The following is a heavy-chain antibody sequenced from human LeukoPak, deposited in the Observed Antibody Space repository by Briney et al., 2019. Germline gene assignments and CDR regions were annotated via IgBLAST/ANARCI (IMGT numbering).Heavy chain of an antibody. J-gene: IGHJ4*02. CDR3: AISTKRGYSYGFDY. D-gene: IGHD5-18*01. V-gene: IGHV1-69*01. CDR2: IIPIFGTA. CDR1: RRTLSSYA. Sequence: AVTVSCKSSRRTLSSYAISWVRQAPGQGLEWMGGIIPIFGTANYAQKFQGRVTITADESTSTPYMELSSLRSEDTAVYYCAISTKRGYSYGFDYWGQGTLVTVSS.